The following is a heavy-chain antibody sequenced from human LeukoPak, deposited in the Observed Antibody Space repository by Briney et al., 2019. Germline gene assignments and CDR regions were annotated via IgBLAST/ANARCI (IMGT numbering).Heavy chain of an antibody. D-gene: IGHD2-2*01. CDR2: INHSGST. CDR3: ASGYQLPYY. V-gene: IGHV4-34*01. Sequence: PSETLSLTCAVYGGSFSGYYWSWIRQPPGEGLEWIGEINHSGSTNYNPSLKSRVTISVDTSKNQFSLKLSSVTAADTAVYYCASGYQLPYYWGQGTLVTVSS. CDR1: GGSFSGYY. J-gene: IGHJ4*02.